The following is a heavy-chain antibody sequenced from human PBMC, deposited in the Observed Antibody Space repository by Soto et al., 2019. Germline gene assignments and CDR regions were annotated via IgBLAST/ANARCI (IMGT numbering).Heavy chain of an antibody. CDR3: ARRAETNGWNGFGDDKYYFDF. Sequence: QVQLVQSGAEVRKPGASVKVSCEASGYTFTSYDIYWVRQATGQGLEWMGWMNPNTGNSGYAQKFQGRVTMTSDTSISTAHMELSSLRSEDTAVYFCARRAETNGWNGFGDDKYYFDFWGQGTLVTVSS. V-gene: IGHV1-8*01. J-gene: IGHJ4*02. CDR2: MNPNTGNS. CDR1: GYTFTSYD. D-gene: IGHD1-1*01.